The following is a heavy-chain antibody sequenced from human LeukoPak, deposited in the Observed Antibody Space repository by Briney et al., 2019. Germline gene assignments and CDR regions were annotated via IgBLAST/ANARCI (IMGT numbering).Heavy chain of an antibody. Sequence: SETLSLTCTVSGDAITSDKYYWGWIRQPPGKGLEWIGNIHHSGSTNYNPSLKSRVTISVDTSKNQFSLKLSSVTAADTAVYYCGSTDPYYYYYYGMDVWGQGTTVTVSS. D-gene: IGHD4-17*01. CDR1: GDAITSDKYY. V-gene: IGHV4-39*07. CDR3: GSTDPYYYYYYGMDV. CDR2: IHHSGST. J-gene: IGHJ6*02.